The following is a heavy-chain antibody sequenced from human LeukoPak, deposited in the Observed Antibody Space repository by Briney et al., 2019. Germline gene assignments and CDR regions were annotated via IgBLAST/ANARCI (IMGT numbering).Heavy chain of an antibody. J-gene: IGHJ4*02. CDR2: ITGSGAFT. Sequence: GGSLRLSCAASGFTFIKYSMTWVRQAPGKGLEWVSAITGSGAFTDYADSVKGRFTISRDNSKSTLYLQMNSLRAEDTAVYYCAKRSAESSGYFDYRGQGTRVTVSS. CDR3: AKRSAESSGYFDY. D-gene: IGHD6-19*01. V-gene: IGHV3-23*01. CDR1: GFTFIKYS.